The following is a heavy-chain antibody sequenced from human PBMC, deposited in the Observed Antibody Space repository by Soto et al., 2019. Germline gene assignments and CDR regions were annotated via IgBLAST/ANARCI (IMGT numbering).Heavy chain of an antibody. CDR1: GFTFSSYW. V-gene: IGHV3-7*01. Sequence: LRLSCAASGFTFSSYWMSWVRQAPGKGLEWVANIKQDGSEKYYVDSVKGRFTISRDNAKNSLYLQMNSLRAEDTAVYYCARARAYCSSTSCSPDAFDIWGQGTMVTVSS. CDR3: ARARAYCSSTSCSPDAFDI. J-gene: IGHJ3*02. CDR2: IKQDGSEK. D-gene: IGHD2-2*01.